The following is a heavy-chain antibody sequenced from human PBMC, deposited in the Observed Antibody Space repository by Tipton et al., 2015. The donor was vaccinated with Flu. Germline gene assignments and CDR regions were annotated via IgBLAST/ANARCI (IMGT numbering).Heavy chain of an antibody. CDR1: GFTFSDHY. V-gene: IGHV3-72*01. CDR3: ARDIGSYVAR. Sequence: SLRLSCAASGFTFSDHYMDWVRQAPGKGLEWVGRTRNKANSYTTEYAASVKGRFTISRDDSKNSLYLQMNSLKTEDTAVYYCARDIGSYVARWGQGTLVTVSS. CDR2: TRNKANSYTT. J-gene: IGHJ4*02. D-gene: IGHD1-26*01.